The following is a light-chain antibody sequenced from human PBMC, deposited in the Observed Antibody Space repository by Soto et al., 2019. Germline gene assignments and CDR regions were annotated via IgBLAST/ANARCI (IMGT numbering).Light chain of an antibody. Sequence: QPVLTQPASVSGSPGQSITISCTGTSSDVGGYNYVSWYQQHPGKAPKLMICDVSNRPSGVSNRFSGSKSGNTASLTISGLQAEDEADYYCSSYTSSSGVFGTGTKLTVL. J-gene: IGLJ1*01. CDR2: DVS. CDR3: SSYTSSSGV. CDR1: SSDVGGYNY. V-gene: IGLV2-14*01.